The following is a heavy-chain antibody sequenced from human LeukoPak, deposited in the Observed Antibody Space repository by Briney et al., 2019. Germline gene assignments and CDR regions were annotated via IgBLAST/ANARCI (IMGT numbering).Heavy chain of an antibody. CDR3: AKDWGAYCGGDCYGFDY. J-gene: IGHJ4*02. V-gene: IGHV3-23*01. CDR1: GFTFSSYA. D-gene: IGHD2-21*02. CDR2: ISGSGGST. Sequence: GGSLRLSCAASGFTFSSYAMSWVRQAPGKGLEWVSAISGSGGSTYYADSVKGRSTISRDKSKNTLYLQMNSLRAEDTAVYYCAKDWGAYCGGDCYGFDYWGQGTLVIVSS.